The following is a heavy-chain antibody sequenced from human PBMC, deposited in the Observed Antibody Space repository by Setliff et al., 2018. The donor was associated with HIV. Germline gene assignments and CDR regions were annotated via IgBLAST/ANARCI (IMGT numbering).Heavy chain of an antibody. CDR2: IYYSGST. D-gene: IGHD3-22*01. J-gene: IGHJ4*02. V-gene: IGHV4-59*01. CDR1: GGSISSYY. Sequence: SETLSLTGAVSGGSISSYYWSWIRQPPGKGLEWIGYIYYSGSTNYNPSLKSRVTISVDTSKNQFSRKLSSVTATDTAVYSCARGSDYYDSSGRHIRLFDYWGQGTLVTVSS. CDR3: ARGSDYYDSSGRHIRLFDY.